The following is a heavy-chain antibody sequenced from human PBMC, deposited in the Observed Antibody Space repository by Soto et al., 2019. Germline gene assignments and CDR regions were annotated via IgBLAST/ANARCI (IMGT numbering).Heavy chain of an antibody. CDR3: AGGECSSNYCFTRWALDI. V-gene: IGHV4-34*01. CDR1: GGSFSAYH. D-gene: IGHD2-2*01. Sequence: SETLSLTCAVSGGSFSAYHWTWIRQTPGKGLEWIGEISHSGSTNYKPSLKSRVTISADPSKKQFSLNLTSMTAADSGVYYCAGGECSSNYCFTRWALDIWGQGTVVTVSS. J-gene: IGHJ3*02. CDR2: ISHSGST.